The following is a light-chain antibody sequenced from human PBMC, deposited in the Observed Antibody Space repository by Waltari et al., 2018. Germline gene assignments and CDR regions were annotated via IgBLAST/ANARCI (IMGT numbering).Light chain of an antibody. CDR2: YDS. J-gene: IGLJ3*02. CDR3: QVWDSGSGHPV. V-gene: IGLV3-21*04. Sequence: SYVLTQPPSVSVAPGKTARITCGGNNIGSKSVHWYQQKPGQAPVLVIYYDSDRPSGSPKRFSGSKSGNTAPVTIGRVEARDEADDYCQVWDSGSGHPVCGGGTKVTVL. CDR1: NIGSKS.